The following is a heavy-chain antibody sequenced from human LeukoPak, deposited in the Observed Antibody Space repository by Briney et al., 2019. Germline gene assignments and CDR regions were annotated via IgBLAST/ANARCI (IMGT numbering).Heavy chain of an antibody. CDR2: IYSGGST. Sequence: GGSLRLSCAASGFAVSSNYMSWVRQAPGKGLEWVSIIYSGGSTYYADPVKGRFTISRDNSKNTLSLQLNSLRAEDTAVYYCARVLGSVLDYWGQGTLVTVSS. V-gene: IGHV3-53*01. D-gene: IGHD3-10*01. J-gene: IGHJ4*02. CDR3: ARVLGSVLDY. CDR1: GFAVSSNY.